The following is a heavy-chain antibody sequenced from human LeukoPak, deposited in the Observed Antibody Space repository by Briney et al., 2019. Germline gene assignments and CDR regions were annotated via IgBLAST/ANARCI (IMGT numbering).Heavy chain of an antibody. D-gene: IGHD1-1*01. J-gene: IGHJ4*02. Sequence: GGSLRLSCAASGFAFSRYWMSWVRQAPGKGLEWVANIKQDGSERYHVDSVRGRFTISRDNAKNSLFLQMNSLRAEDTAVYYCATMGLEPLPYYFDYWGQGTLVTVSS. CDR2: IKQDGSER. CDR1: GFAFSRYW. V-gene: IGHV3-7*01. CDR3: ATMGLEPLPYYFDY.